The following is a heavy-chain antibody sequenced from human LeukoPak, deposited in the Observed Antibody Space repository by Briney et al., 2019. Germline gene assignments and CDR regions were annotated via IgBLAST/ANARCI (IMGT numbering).Heavy chain of an antibody. Sequence: ASVKVSCKASGYTFTSYGISWVRQAPGQGLEWMGWISAYNGNTNYAQKLQGRVTMTTDTSTSTAYMELRSLRSDDTAVYYCARDLMSSYDSSGYYDYWGQGTLVTVSS. CDR1: GYTFTSYG. D-gene: IGHD3-22*01. CDR2: ISAYNGNT. J-gene: IGHJ4*02. V-gene: IGHV1-18*01. CDR3: ARDLMSSYDSSGYYDY.